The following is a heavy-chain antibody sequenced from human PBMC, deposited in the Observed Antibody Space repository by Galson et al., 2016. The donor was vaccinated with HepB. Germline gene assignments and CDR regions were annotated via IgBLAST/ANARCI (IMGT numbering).Heavy chain of an antibody. CDR2: INPSGGST. J-gene: IGHJ3*02. Sequence: SVKVSCKASGYSFTGYYMHWVRQAPGQGLEWMGMINPSGGSTTYTQKFLGRVTMTRDMSTSTVYMELRSLRSEDTAVYCCARVKWLRSPFDMWGQGTMVTVSS. CDR3: ARVKWLRSPFDM. CDR1: GYSFTGYY. D-gene: IGHD6-19*01. V-gene: IGHV1-46*03.